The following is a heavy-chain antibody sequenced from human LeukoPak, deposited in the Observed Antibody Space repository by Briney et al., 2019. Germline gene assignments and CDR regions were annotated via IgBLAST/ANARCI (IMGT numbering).Heavy chain of an antibody. V-gene: IGHV3-30*04. CDR2: ISYDGSNK. Sequence: PGRSLRLSCAASGFTFSSYAMHWVRQAPGKGLEWVAVISYDGSNKYYADSVKGRFTISRDNSKNTLYLQMNSLRAEDTAVYCCARELTMIVVVIGYWGQGTLVTVSS. D-gene: IGHD3-22*01. CDR3: ARELTMIVVVIGY. CDR1: GFTFSSYA. J-gene: IGHJ4*02.